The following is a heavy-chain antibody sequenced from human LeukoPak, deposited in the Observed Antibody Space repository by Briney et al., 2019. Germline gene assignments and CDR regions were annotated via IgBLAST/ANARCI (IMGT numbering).Heavy chain of an antibody. Sequence: AASVKVSCKASGGTFSSYAISWVRQAPGQGLEWMGWINTNTGNPTYAQDFTGRFVFSLDTSVSTAYLQISSLKAEDTAVYYCAREGEADILTGYEFDYWGQGTLVTVSS. D-gene: IGHD3-9*01. CDR3: AREGEADILTGYEFDY. CDR2: INTNTGNP. J-gene: IGHJ4*02. CDR1: GGTFSSYA. V-gene: IGHV7-4-1*02.